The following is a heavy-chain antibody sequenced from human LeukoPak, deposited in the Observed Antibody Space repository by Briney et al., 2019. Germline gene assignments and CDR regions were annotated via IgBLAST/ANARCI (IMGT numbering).Heavy chain of an antibody. D-gene: IGHD1-14*01. V-gene: IGHV3-21*01. J-gene: IGHJ6*03. CDR3: AKDRNRRYYYMDV. CDR2: ISSSSSYI. Sequence: NPGGSLRLSCAASGFTFSSYSMNWVRQAPGKGLEWVSSISSSSSYIYYADSVKGRFTISRDNSKNTLYLQMNSLRAEDTAVYYCAKDRNRRYYYMDVWGKGTTVTVSS. CDR1: GFTFSSYS.